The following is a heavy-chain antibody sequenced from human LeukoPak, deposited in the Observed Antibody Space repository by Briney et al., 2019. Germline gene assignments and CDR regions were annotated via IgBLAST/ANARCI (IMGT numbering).Heavy chain of an antibody. D-gene: IGHD6-13*01. CDR3: ARRYSSPYYYYMDV. J-gene: IGHJ6*03. CDR2: ISAYNGNT. CDR1: GYTFTSYG. Sequence: ASVKVSCKASGYTFTSYGISWVRQAPGQGLEWMGWISAYNGNTNYAQKLQGRVTMTTDASTSTAYMELSRLRSDDTAVYYCARRYSSPYYYYMDVWGKGTTVTVSS. V-gene: IGHV1-18*01.